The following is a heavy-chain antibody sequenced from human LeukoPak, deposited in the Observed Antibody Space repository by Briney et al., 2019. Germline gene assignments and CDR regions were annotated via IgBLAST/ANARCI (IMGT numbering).Heavy chain of an antibody. J-gene: IGHJ5*02. V-gene: IGHV4-59*01. D-gene: IGHD4-23*01. CDR1: GDSMTNDY. Sequence: SETLSLTCTVSGDSMTNDYWSWIRQSSGKGLEWIGYIYYSGSTTYNPSLKSRVTISVDTSKNQFSLKLSSVTAADTAIYYCARVSGNSRFDPWGQGTLVTVSS. CDR2: IYYSGST. CDR3: ARVSGNSRFDP.